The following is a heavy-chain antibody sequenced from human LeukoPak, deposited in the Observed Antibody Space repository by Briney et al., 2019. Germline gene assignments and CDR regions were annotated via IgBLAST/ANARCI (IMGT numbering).Heavy chain of an antibody. V-gene: IGHV4-39*01. CDR3: ARQGNLWFGGLSVSFDY. CDR1: GGSISSSSYY. Sequence: SETLSLTXTVSGGSISSSSYYWGWIRQPPGKGLEWIGSIYYSGSTYYNPSLKSRVTISVDTSKNQFSLKLSSVTAADTAVYYCARQGNLWFGGLSVSFDYWGQGTLVTVSS. D-gene: IGHD3-10*01. J-gene: IGHJ4*02. CDR2: IYYSGST.